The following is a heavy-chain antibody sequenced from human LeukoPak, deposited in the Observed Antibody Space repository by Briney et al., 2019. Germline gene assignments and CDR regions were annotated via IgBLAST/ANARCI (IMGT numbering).Heavy chain of an antibody. CDR2: IYYSGST. CDR1: GGSISSSSYY. CDR3: ASGNLAAAGGFDY. D-gene: IGHD6-13*01. Sequence: SETLSLTCTVSGGSISSSSYYWGWIRQPSGKGLEWIGSIYYSGSTYYNPSLKSRVTISVDTSKNQFSLKLSSVTAADTAVYYCASGNLAAAGGFDYWGQGTLVTVSP. J-gene: IGHJ4*02. V-gene: IGHV4-39*01.